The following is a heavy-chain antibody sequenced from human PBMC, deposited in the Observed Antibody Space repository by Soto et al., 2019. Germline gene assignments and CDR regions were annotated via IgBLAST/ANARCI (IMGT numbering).Heavy chain of an antibody. V-gene: IGHV3-30-3*01. CDR2: ISYDGSNK. CDR1: GFTFSSYA. J-gene: IGHJ4*02. D-gene: IGHD6-6*01. Sequence: QVQLVESGGGVVQPGRSLRLSCAASGFTFSSYAMHWVRQAPGKGLEWVAVISYDGSNKYYADSVKGRFTISRDNSKNTLYLQMNSLRAEDTAVYYCVRDQEQLVPEYYFDYWGQGTLVTVSS. CDR3: VRDQEQLVPEYYFDY.